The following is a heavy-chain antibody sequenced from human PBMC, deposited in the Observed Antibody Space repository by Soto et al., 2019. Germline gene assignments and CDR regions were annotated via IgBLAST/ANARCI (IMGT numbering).Heavy chain of an antibody. CDR2: IHYSGST. J-gene: IGHJ6*02. D-gene: IGHD2-21*02. CDR1: GGSVSSGSYY. Sequence: SETLSLTCTVAGGSVSSGSYYWNWIRLPPGKGLEWIGYIHYSGSTDYNPTLKSRVAISVDTSKSQFSLKLSSVTAADTAVYYCARGPTVNYYYGMDVWGQGTTVTVFS. V-gene: IGHV4-61*01. CDR3: ARGPTVNYYYGMDV.